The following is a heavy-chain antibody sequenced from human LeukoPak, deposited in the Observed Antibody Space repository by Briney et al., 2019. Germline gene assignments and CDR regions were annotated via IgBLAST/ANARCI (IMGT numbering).Heavy chain of an antibody. CDR2: ISATSGNT. CDR3: GKGSTGWSRDP. V-gene: IGHV1-18*01. D-gene: IGHD6-19*01. J-gene: IGHJ5*02. Sequence: GASVKVSCKASGYTFTERGISWMRHVPGQGLEWMGWISATSGNTYYAQTFQDGVTMTTDASTSTAYMELRDLTADDTAVYYCGKGSTGWSRDPWGQGTLVTVSS. CDR1: GYTFTERG.